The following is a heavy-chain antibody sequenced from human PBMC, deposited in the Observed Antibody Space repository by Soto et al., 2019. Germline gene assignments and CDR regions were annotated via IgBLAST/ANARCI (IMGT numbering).Heavy chain of an antibody. D-gene: IGHD3-10*01. CDR3: VRDLDGSGSYYTDY. CDR2: ISAYNGNT. V-gene: IGHV1-18*01. J-gene: IGHJ4*02. Sequence: ASVKVSCKASGYMFISYGINWVRQAPGQGLEWMGWISAYNGNTKYAQNLQGRVTMTTDTSTSTAYMEMGSLRSDDTAVYYCVRDLDGSGSYYTDYWGPGTLVTVSS. CDR1: GYMFISYG.